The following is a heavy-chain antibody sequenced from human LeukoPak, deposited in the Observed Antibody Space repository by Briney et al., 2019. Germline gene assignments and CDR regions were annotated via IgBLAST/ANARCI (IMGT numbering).Heavy chain of an antibody. Sequence: SETLSLTCTVSGDSISNSDHYWGWIRQPPGKGLEWIGSLYFSGNTYYNPSLKSRVTISVDTSRNQLSLTLTSVSAADTAVYYCARHPHYYYGSSARWGQGTLVTVSS. V-gene: IGHV4-39*01. CDR1: GDSISNSDHY. CDR2: LYFSGNT. CDR3: ARHPHYYYGSSAR. J-gene: IGHJ4*02. D-gene: IGHD3-22*01.